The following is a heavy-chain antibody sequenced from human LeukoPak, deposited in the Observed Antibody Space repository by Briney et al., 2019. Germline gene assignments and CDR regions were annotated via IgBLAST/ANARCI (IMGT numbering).Heavy chain of an antibody. CDR2: ISYTGST. CDR1: GGSISSSNYY. D-gene: IGHD3-10*01. Sequence: SETLSLTCTVSGGSISSSNYYWGWIRQPPGKGLEWIGSISYTGSTSYNPSLKSRVTISVDTSKNQFSLKLNSVTAADTSMFYCARTIFWGSGSFNWFDPWGQGILVTVSS. J-gene: IGHJ5*02. CDR3: ARTIFWGSGSFNWFDP. V-gene: IGHV4-39*01.